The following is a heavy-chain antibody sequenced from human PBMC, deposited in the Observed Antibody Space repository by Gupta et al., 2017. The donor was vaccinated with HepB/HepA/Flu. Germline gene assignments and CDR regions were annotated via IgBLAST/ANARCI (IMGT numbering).Heavy chain of an antibody. D-gene: IGHD3-16*01. CDR1: GFIVSNYS. V-gene: IGHV3-23*01. CDR2: FSGRAGKT. CDR3: VTAGGEA. Sequence: EVQLLESGGGLVQPGGSLRLSCGASGFIVSNYSKGWFRQAPGKGLGWISGFSGRAGKTFYSDSVRGRFTISRDNSKNALYVQMNSLRVEDTALYFFVTAGGEAWCQGTTVTVSS. J-gene: IGHJ6*02.